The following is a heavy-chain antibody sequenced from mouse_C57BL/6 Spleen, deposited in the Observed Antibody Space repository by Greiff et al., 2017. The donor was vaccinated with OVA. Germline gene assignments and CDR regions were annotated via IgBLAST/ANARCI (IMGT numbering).Heavy chain of an antibody. CDR3: ARRLLLPYAMDY. V-gene: IGHV1-55*01. CDR1: GYTFTSYW. J-gene: IGHJ4*01. CDR2: IYPGSGST. D-gene: IGHD1-1*01. Sequence: QVHVKQPGAELVKPGASVKMSCKASGYTFTSYWITWVKQRPGQGLEWIGDIYPGSGSTNYNEKFKSKATLTVDTSSSTAYMQLSSLTSEDSAVYYCARRLLLPYAMDYWGQGTSVTVSS.